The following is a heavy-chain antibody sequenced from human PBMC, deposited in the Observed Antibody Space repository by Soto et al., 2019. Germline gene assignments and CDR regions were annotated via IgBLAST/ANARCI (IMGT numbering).Heavy chain of an antibody. Sequence: SETLSLTCTVSGGSISNSSYQWGWIRQPPGKGLEWIGSVSYSGSTYYNPSLKSRVTISVDTSKNQFSLKLSSVTAADTAVYYCARAGIAAAGTFDYWGQGTLVTVSS. CDR3: ARAGIAAAGTFDY. CDR2: VSYSGST. V-gene: IGHV4-39*07. CDR1: GGSISNSSYQ. D-gene: IGHD6-13*01. J-gene: IGHJ4*02.